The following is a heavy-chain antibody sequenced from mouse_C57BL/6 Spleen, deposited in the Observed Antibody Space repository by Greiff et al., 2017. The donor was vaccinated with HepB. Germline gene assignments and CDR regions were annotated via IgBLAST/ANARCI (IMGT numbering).Heavy chain of an antibody. CDR2: IYPSDSET. Sequence: QVQLQQPGAELVRPGSSVKLSCKASGYTFTSYWMDWVKQRPGQGLEWIGNIYPSDSETHYNQKFKDKATLTVDKSSSTAYMQLSSLTSEDSAVYYCARRDWAYYFDYWGQGTTLTVSS. D-gene: IGHD4-1*01. J-gene: IGHJ2*01. CDR1: GYTFTSYW. CDR3: ARRDWAYYFDY. V-gene: IGHV1-61*01.